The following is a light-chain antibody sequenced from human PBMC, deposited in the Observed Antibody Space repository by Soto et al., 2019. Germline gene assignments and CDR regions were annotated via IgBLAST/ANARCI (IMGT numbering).Light chain of an antibody. V-gene: IGLV2-14*01. CDR3: SSYTSSSTLGV. Sequence: QSALTQPASVSGSPGQSITISCTGTSSDVGAYNFVSWYQQYPGKAPKVMIYEVNNRPSGVSNRFSGSKSGNTASLTISGLQAEDEADYYCSSYTSSSTLGVFGGGTKLTVL. CDR2: EVN. J-gene: IGLJ3*02. CDR1: SSDVGAYNF.